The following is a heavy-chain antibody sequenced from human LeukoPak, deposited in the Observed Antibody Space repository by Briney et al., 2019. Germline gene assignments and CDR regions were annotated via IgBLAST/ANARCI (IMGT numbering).Heavy chain of an antibody. V-gene: IGHV4-38-2*01. J-gene: IGHJ4*02. CDR3: ARVPESVGINYFDS. D-gene: IGHD1-26*01. Sequence: SETLSLTCGVSGYSISSGYHWGWIRQPTGKGLEWIGSMSHSGSTYYNPSLKSRVTISVDTSKNQFSLKLSSVTAADTAVYYCARVPESVGINYFDSWDQGTQVTVSS. CDR2: MSHSGST. CDR1: GYSISSGYH.